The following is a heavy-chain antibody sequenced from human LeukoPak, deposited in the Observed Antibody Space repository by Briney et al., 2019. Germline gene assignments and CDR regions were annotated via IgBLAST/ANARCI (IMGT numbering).Heavy chain of an antibody. CDR3: ARVNVLLWFGESSNTYYFDY. V-gene: IGHV3-21*01. J-gene: IGHJ4*02. CDR1: GFTFSSYS. D-gene: IGHD3-10*01. Sequence: KPGGSLRLSCAASGFTFSSYSMNWVRQAPGKGLEWVSSISSSSSYIYYADSVKGRFTISRDNAKNSLYLQMNSLRAEDTAAYYCARVNVLLWFGESSNTYYFDYWGQGTLVTVSS. CDR2: ISSSSSYI.